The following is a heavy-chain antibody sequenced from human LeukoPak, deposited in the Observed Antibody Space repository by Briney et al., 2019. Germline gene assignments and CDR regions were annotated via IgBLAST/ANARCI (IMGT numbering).Heavy chain of an antibody. V-gene: IGHV4-39*01. Sequence: SETLSLTCTVSGGSISSGSYYWGWIRQPPGKGLEWIGSIYYSGSTYYNPSLKSRVTISVDTSKYQFSLKLSSVTAADTAVYYCASGRYFDWLTSVKAFDYWGQGILVTVSS. CDR2: IYYSGST. J-gene: IGHJ4*02. CDR1: GGSISSGSYY. D-gene: IGHD3-9*01. CDR3: ASGRYFDWLTSVKAFDY.